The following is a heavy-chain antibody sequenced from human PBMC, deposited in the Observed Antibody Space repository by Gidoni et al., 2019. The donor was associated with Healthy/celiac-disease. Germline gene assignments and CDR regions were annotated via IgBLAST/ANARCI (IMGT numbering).Heavy chain of an antibody. D-gene: IGHD3-22*01. J-gene: IGHJ4*02. CDR1: GGSFSGYY. CDR3: ARGEYYYDSSGYRAFFDY. CDR2: INHSGST. Sequence: QVQLQQWGAGLLKPSATLSLTCAVYGGSFSGYYWRWIRQPPGKGLEWIGEINHSGSTNYNPSLKSRVTISVDTSKNQFSLKLSSVTAADTAVYYCARGEYYYDSSGYRAFFDYWGQGTLVTVSS. V-gene: IGHV4-34*01.